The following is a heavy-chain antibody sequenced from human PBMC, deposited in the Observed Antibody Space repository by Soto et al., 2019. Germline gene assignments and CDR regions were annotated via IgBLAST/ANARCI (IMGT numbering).Heavy chain of an antibody. Sequence: QVQLQESGPGLVKPSETLSLTCTVSGGSISSYYWSWIRQPPGKGLEWIGYIYYSGNTNYNPSLSLVVTIAVHTSNTQFPPPLGPVAAADTSVYYCVSRVDYVWGSYRYSPSFDYWGQGTLVTVSS. D-gene: IGHD3-16*02. CDR1: GGSISSYY. CDR3: VSRVDYVWGSYRYSPSFDY. V-gene: IGHV4-59*08. J-gene: IGHJ4*02. CDR2: IYYSGNT.